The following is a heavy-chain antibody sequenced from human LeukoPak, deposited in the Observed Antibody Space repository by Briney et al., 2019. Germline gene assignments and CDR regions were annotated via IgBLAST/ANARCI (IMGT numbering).Heavy chain of an antibody. V-gene: IGHV3-30*03. CDR1: GFTFSSYG. D-gene: IGHD3-10*01. CDR3: AAQYGSGSARSIYGMDV. J-gene: IGHJ6*02. Sequence: PGRSLRLSCAASGFTFSSYGMHWVRQAPGKGLEWMAVISYDGSNKYYADSVKGRFTISRDNSKNTLYLQMNSLRAEDTAVYYCAAQYGSGSARSIYGMDVWGQGTTVTVSS. CDR2: ISYDGSNK.